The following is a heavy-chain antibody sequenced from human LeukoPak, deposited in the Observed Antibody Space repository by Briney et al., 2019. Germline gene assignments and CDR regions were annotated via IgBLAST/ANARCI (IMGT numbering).Heavy chain of an antibody. J-gene: IGHJ4*02. CDR3: AKLHSGLLWFGESNYFDY. Sequence: GGSLRPSCAASGFTFSSYAMSWVRQAPGKGLEWVSAISGSGDSRYYADSVKGRFTISRDNSKNTLYLQMNSLRAEDTAVYYCAKLHSGLLWFGESNYFDYWGQGTLVTVSS. CDR1: GFTFSSYA. V-gene: IGHV3-23*01. CDR2: ISGSGDSR. D-gene: IGHD3-10*01.